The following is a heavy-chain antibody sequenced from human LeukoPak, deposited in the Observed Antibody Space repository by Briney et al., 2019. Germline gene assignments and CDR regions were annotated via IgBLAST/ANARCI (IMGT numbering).Heavy chain of an antibody. CDR1: AFTFSSYA. Sequence: GGSLRRSCAASAFTFSSYAMSWVRQAPGKGLEWVSGVSGSGGSTYYADSVKGRFTISRDNSKNTLYLQLNSLRVEDTAEYYCAKTLRESSGREDFDLWGRGTLVPVSS. J-gene: IGHJ2*01. V-gene: IGHV3-23*01. CDR2: VSGSGGST. D-gene: IGHD6-19*01. CDR3: AKTLRESSGREDFDL.